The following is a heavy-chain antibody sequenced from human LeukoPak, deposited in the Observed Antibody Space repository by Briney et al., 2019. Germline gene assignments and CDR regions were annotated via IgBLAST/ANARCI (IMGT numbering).Heavy chain of an antibody. CDR1: GFTFSSYA. CDR2: ISGSGGST. J-gene: IGHJ3*02. D-gene: IGHD2-21*02. Sequence: PGGSLRLSCAASGFTFSSYAMSWVRQAPGKGLEWVSAISGSGGSTYYADSVKGRFTISRDNSKNTLYLQMNSLRAEDTAVYYCAKDLPTLAYCGGDCYSGDAFDIWGQGTMVTVSS. CDR3: AKDLPTLAYCGGDCYSGDAFDI. V-gene: IGHV3-23*01.